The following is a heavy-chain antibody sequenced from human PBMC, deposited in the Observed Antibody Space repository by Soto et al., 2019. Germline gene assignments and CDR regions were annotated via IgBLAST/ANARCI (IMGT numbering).Heavy chain of an antibody. J-gene: IGHJ4*02. CDR3: AKPLSYYYYDSSGYRDY. V-gene: IGHV3-30*18. D-gene: IGHD3-22*01. CDR2: ISYDGSNK. Sequence: PGGSLRLSCAASGFTFSSYGLHWVRQAPGKGLEWVAVISYDGSNKYYAGSVKGRFTISRDNSKNTLYLQMNSLRAEDTAVYYCAKPLSYYYYDSSGYRDYWGQGTLVTVSS. CDR1: GFTFSSYG.